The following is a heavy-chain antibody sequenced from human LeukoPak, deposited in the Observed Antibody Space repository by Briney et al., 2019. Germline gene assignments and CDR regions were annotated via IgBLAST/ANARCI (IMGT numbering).Heavy chain of an antibody. Sequence: PSETLSLTCTVSGGSISSYCWSWIRQPAGKGLEWIGRIYTSGSTNYNPSLKSRVTMSVDTSKNQFSLKLSSVTAADTGVYYCARGPRYYYYYMDVWGKGTTVTVSS. CDR3: ARGPRYYYYYMDV. V-gene: IGHV4-4*07. CDR1: GGSISSYC. CDR2: IYTSGST. J-gene: IGHJ6*03.